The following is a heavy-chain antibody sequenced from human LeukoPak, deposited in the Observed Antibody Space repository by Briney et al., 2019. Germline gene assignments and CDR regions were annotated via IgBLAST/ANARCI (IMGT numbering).Heavy chain of an antibody. V-gene: IGHV3-30*18. CDR2: IANDGRDK. J-gene: IGHJ4*02. Sequence: PGGSLRLSCAASGFTFSNYGMHWVRQAPGKGLEWVAVIANDGRDKRYADSVKGRFTMSRDNSKNTVYLQMNSLRAEDTAVYSCAKDLNVAAAGYYFDYWGPGNLVTGSS. CDR1: GFTFSNYG. CDR3: AKDLNVAAAGYYFDY. D-gene: IGHD6-13*01.